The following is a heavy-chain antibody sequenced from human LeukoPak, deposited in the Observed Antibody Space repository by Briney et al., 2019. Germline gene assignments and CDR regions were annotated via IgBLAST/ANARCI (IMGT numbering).Heavy chain of an antibody. Sequence: GGSLRLSCAASGLTFSSYGMHWVRQAPGKGLEWVAVISYDGSNKYYADSVKGRFTISRDNSKNTLYLQMNSLRAEDTAVYYCSKEAGDYHFDYRGQGTLVTVSS. V-gene: IGHV3-30*18. J-gene: IGHJ4*02. D-gene: IGHD4-17*01. CDR3: SKEAGDYHFDY. CDR1: GLTFSSYG. CDR2: ISYDGSNK.